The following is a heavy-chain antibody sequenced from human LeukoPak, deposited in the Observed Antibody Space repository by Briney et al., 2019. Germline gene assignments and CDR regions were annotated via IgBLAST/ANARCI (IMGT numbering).Heavy chain of an antibody. V-gene: IGHV3-33*01. CDR3: ARESVDSSSWQY. J-gene: IGHJ4*02. CDR1: GFTFSSYG. D-gene: IGHD6-13*01. Sequence: PGTSLRLSCAASGFTFSSYGMHWIRQRPGKGLEWVTVMWSNESHKYYADSVKGRFTVSRDSAKSTLYLQIESLKVEDTAVYYCARESVDSSSWQYWGQGTLVIVSS. CDR2: MWSNESHK.